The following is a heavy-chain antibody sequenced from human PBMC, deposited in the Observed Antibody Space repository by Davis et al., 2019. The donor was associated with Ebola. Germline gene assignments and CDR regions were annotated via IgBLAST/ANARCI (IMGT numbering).Heavy chain of an antibody. V-gene: IGHV1-69*06. J-gene: IGHJ5*02. Sequence: SVKVSCKASGGTFSSYAISWERQAPGQGLEWMGGIIPIFGTANYAQKFQGRVTITADKSTSTAYMELSSLRSEDTAVYYCARDPYRVVAAKGFDPWGQGTLVTVSS. CDR2: IIPIFGTA. CDR3: ARDPYRVVAAKGFDP. CDR1: GGTFSSYA. D-gene: IGHD2-15*01.